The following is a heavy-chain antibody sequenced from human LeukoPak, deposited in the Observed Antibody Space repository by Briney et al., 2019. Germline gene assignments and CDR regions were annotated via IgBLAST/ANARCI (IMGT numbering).Heavy chain of an antibody. V-gene: IGHV4-59*01. J-gene: IGHJ6*02. Sequence: SETLSLTCTVSGGSISSYYWSWIRQPPGKGLEWIGYIYYSGSTNYNPSLKSRVTMSVDTSKNQFSLKLTSVTAADTAVYYCARVKGSSWSYYYYGMDVWGQGTTVTVSS. CDR1: GGSISSYY. CDR2: IYYSGST. CDR3: ARVKGSSWSYYYYGMDV. D-gene: IGHD6-13*01.